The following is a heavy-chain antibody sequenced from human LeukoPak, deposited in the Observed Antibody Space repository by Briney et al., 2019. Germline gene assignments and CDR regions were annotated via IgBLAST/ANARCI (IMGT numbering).Heavy chain of an antibody. CDR3: AKQLSAWDYYMDV. V-gene: IGHV3-30*02. CDR1: GFTVSSNY. CDR2: IRYDGSNK. J-gene: IGHJ6*03. D-gene: IGHD6-19*01. Sequence: GGSLRLSCAASGFTVSSNYMNWVRQAPGKGLEWVAFIRYDGSNKYYADSVKGRFTISRDNSKNTLYLQMNSLRAEDTAVYYCAKQLSAWDYYMDVWGKGTTVTVSS.